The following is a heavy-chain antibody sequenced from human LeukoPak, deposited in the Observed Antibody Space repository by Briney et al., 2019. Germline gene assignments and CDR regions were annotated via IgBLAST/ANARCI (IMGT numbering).Heavy chain of an antibody. Sequence: GGSLRLSCAASGFTFGSYWMTWVRQAPGKGLEWVAHISPDGSEQYYVDFVMGRFAISRDSAKNSLYLQMNKLGAEDTAVYYCARDREGSSWYDYWGQGTLVTVSS. CDR2: ISPDGSEQ. V-gene: IGHV3-7*04. J-gene: IGHJ4*02. CDR1: GFTFGSYW. D-gene: IGHD6-13*01. CDR3: ARDREGSSWYDY.